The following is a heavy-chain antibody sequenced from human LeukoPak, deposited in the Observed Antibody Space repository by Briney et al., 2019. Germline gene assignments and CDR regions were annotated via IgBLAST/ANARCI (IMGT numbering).Heavy chain of an antibody. D-gene: IGHD3-22*01. CDR2: INPSGGST. V-gene: IGHV1-46*01. CDR1: GYTFTSYY. Sequence: ASVKVSCKASGYTFTSYYMHWVRQAPGQGLECMGIINPSGGSTSYAQKFQGRVTMTRDMSTSTVYMELSSLRSEDTAVYYCARVLLYYDSSGYRNDAFDIWGQGTMVTVSS. CDR3: ARVLLYYDSSGYRNDAFDI. J-gene: IGHJ3*02.